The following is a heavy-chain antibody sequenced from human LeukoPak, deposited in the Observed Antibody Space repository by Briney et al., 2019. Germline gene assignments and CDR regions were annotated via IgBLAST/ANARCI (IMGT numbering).Heavy chain of an antibody. J-gene: IGHJ4*02. CDR3: AKDRIPVAGRQDIWDY. Sequence: PGGSLRLSCVGAGFTFSNYAMTWVRQAPGKGLGWVSGISGSGDRTYYADSVKGRFTISRDNSKNTLYLQMNSLTDGDSAVYYCAKDRIPVAGRQDIWDYWGQGTLVTVSS. V-gene: IGHV3-23*01. CDR1: GFTFSNYA. D-gene: IGHD6-19*01. CDR2: ISGSGDRT.